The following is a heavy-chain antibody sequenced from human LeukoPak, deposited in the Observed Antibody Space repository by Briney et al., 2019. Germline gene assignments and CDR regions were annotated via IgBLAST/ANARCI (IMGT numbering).Heavy chain of an antibody. V-gene: IGHV3-23*01. CDR2: ISGSGART. J-gene: IGHJ4*02. CDR1: GITFNSYA. Sequence: GGSLRLSCAASGITFNSYAMSWVRQAPGKGLEWVSGISGSGARTYYADSVKGRFTISRDNSKNRMYLQMNSLRAEDTAVYHCAKGGFGFGELKFDYWGQGTLVTVSS. D-gene: IGHD3-10*01. CDR3: AKGGFGFGELKFDY.